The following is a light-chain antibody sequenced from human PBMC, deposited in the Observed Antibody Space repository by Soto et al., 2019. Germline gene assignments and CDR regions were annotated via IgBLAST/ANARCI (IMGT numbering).Light chain of an antibody. J-gene: IGLJ1*01. CDR2: DVS. V-gene: IGLV2-14*01. Sequence: SALTQPASVSGSPGQSITISCTGTSSDVGGYNYVSWYQQHPGKAPKLMIYDVSNRPSGVSNRFSGSKSGNTASLAISGLQAEDDADYYCSSYTSSSTLYVFGTGSKVTV. CDR1: SSDVGGYNY. CDR3: SSYTSSSTLYV.